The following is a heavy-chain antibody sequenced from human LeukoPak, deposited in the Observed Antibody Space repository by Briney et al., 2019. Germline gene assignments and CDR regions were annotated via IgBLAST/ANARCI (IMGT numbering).Heavy chain of an antibody. CDR1: GFTFSSYA. V-gene: IGHV3-33*01. CDR2: IWYDGSNK. CDR3: AREENAFDI. J-gene: IGHJ3*02. Sequence: GGSLRLSCAASGFTFSSYAMRWVRQAPGKGLEWVAVIWYDGSNKYYADSVKGRFTISRDNSKNTLYLQMNSLRAEDTAVYYCAREENAFDIWGQGTMVTVSS.